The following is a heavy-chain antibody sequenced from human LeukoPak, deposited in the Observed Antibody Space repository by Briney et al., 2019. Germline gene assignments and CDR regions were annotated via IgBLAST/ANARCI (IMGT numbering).Heavy chain of an antibody. CDR3: ARGRGTTEKGDWFDP. V-gene: IGHV1-8*01. D-gene: IGHD4-11*01. Sequence: ASVKVSCKASGYTFTSYDINWVRQATGQGLEWMGWMNPNSGNTGSAQKFQGRVTMTRNTSISTAYMELSSLRSEDTAVYYCARGRGTTEKGDWFDPWGQGTLVTVSS. J-gene: IGHJ5*02. CDR2: MNPNSGNT. CDR1: GYTFTSYD.